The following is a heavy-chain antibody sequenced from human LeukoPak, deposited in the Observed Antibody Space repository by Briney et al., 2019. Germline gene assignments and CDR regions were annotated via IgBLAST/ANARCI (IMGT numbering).Heavy chain of an antibody. V-gene: IGHV4-59*02. Sequence: SETLSLTCTVSGGSVSSHFWSWIRQPPGKGLEWIGYMYYSGSTNYNPSLKSRVTISIDTSKNQFSLQLSSVTAADTAVYYCARLDNGRGAFDYWGQGTLVTVPS. CDR1: GGSVSSHF. CDR2: MYYSGST. D-gene: IGHD1-26*01. CDR3: ARLDNGRGAFDY. J-gene: IGHJ4*02.